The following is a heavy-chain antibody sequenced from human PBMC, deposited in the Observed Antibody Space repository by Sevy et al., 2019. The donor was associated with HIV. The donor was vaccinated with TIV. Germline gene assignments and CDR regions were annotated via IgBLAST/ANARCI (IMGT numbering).Heavy chain of an antibody. CDR1: GFTFSNYA. V-gene: IGHV3-23*01. Sequence: GESLKISCAASGFTFSNYAMNWVRQAPGKGLEWVSGISGSGGSGDKTNYADSVKGRFTISRDDSKNSLYLQLNSLRAEDTAIYYCARKYDSSGYFDYWVQGTLVTVSS. D-gene: IGHD3-22*01. J-gene: IGHJ4*02. CDR3: ARKYDSSGYFDY. CDR2: ISGSGGSGDKT.